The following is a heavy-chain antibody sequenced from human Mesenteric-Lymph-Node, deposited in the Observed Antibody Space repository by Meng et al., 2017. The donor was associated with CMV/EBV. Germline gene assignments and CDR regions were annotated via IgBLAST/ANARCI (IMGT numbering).Heavy chain of an antibody. D-gene: IGHD3-22*01. J-gene: IGHJ4*02. CDR1: GFSFSDYW. CDR2: IKSDGSSA. V-gene: IGHV3-74*01. CDR3: ARTTYYYDSSGYYYDY. Sequence: GGSLRLSCAASGFSFSDYWMHWVRQAPGKGLVWVSRIKSDGSSANYADSVKGRFTISRDNSKNTLYLQMNSLRAEDTAVYYCARTTYYYDSSGYYYDYWGQGTLVTVSS.